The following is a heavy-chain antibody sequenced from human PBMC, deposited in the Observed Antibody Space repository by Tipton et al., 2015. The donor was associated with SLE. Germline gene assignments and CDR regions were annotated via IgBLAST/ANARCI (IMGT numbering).Heavy chain of an antibody. Sequence: TLSLTCAVYGGSFSGYYWSWIRQPPGKGLEWFGEINHSGSTNYNPSLKSRVTISVDTSKNQFSLEVNSVTAADTAVYFCARGTSMPMVDWFGQWGQGTLVTVSS. CDR2: INHSGST. D-gene: IGHD2/OR15-2a*01. V-gene: IGHV4-34*01. CDR1: GGSFSGYY. J-gene: IGHJ5*02. CDR3: ARGTSMPMVDWFGQ.